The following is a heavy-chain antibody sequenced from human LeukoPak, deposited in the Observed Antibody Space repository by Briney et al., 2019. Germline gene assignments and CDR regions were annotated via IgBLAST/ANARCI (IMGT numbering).Heavy chain of an antibody. J-gene: IGHJ4*02. V-gene: IGHV3-30*02. Sequence: GGSLRPSCTASGFTFSSSGMHWVRQAPGKGLEWVAYIRYDGINKYYADSAKGRFTIFRDNSKNTLYLQMNSLRAEDTAVYYCAKDGQSPGDYWGQGTLVTVSS. CDR2: IRYDGINK. CDR3: AKDGQSPGDY. CDR1: GFTFSSSG.